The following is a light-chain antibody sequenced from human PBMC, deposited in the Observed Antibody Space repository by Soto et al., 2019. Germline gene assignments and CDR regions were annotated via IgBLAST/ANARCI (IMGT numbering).Light chain of an antibody. CDR2: FAS. J-gene: IGKJ5*01. CDR3: QLYSRSPRQIT. V-gene: IGKV3-15*01. CDR1: QSVSSN. Sequence: EIVMTQSPATLSVSPGERATLSCRASQSVSSNLAWYQQKPGQAPRLLIFFASTRVTGIPARFSGSGSGTDCTLTISRLEPEDFAVYYCQLYSRSPRQITFGQGTRLEIK.